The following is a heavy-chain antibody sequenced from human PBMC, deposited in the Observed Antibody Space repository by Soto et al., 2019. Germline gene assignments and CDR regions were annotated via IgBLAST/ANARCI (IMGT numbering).Heavy chain of an antibody. CDR3: ARDPKTSGGQHWAFNYFDS. CDR1: GFSFSISP. J-gene: IGHJ4*02. V-gene: IGHV3-30-3*01. Sequence: LRLSCAASGFSFSISPMHWVRQAPGKGPEWVALISYDGTNKFYADSVKGRLTISRDSSKSTLYLQVDSLRPEDAAVYYCARDPKTSGGQHWAFNYFDSWGQGT. D-gene: IGHD7-27*01. CDR2: ISYDGTNK.